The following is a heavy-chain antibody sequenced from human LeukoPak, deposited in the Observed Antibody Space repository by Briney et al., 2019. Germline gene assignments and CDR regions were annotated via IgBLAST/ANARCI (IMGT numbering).Heavy chain of an antibody. Sequence: GGSLRLSCAASGFTFSSYAMSWVRQAPGKGLEWVSAISGSGGSTYYADSVKGRFTISRDNSKNTLYLQMNSLRAEDTAVYYCAKDVGGYYYDSSGYPPLDYWGQGTLVTVSS. CDR3: AKDVGGYYYDSSGYPPLDY. CDR1: GFTFSSYA. V-gene: IGHV3-23*01. D-gene: IGHD3-22*01. CDR2: ISGSGGST. J-gene: IGHJ4*02.